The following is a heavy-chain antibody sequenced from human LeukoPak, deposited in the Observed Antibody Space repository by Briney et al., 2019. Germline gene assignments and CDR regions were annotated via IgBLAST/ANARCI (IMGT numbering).Heavy chain of an antibody. V-gene: IGHV1-46*01. Sequence: GASVKVSCKASGYTFTAYYMYWVRQAPGQGLEWMGIINPSGGTSYAQKLQGRITMTRDTSTSTLYMELSSLRSEDTAVYYCAREGVAGTGLDYWGQGTLVTVSS. CDR2: INPSGGT. CDR3: AREGVAGTGLDY. J-gene: IGHJ4*02. D-gene: IGHD6-13*01. CDR1: GYTFTAYY.